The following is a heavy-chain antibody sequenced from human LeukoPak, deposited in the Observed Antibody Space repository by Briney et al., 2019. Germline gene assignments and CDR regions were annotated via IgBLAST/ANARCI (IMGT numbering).Heavy chain of an antibody. Sequence: PGGSLRLSCAASGFTFSSYWMSWVRQAPGKGLEWVANIKQDGSEKYYVDSVKGRFTISRDNAKNSLYLQMNSLRAEDTAVYFCARLGPVNKDHYIDVGGKGTTVTISS. D-gene: IGHD4-17*01. V-gene: IGHV3-7*01. CDR2: IKQDGSEK. CDR3: ARLGPVNKDHYIDV. CDR1: GFTFSSYW. J-gene: IGHJ6*03.